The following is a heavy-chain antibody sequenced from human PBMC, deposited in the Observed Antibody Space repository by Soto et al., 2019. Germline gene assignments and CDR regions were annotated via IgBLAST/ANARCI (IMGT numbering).Heavy chain of an antibody. CDR2: IYYSGST. CDR1: GGSISSSSYY. CDR3: ARRRSTYYYDSSGVNWFDP. V-gene: IGHV4-39*01. Sequence: QLQLQESGPGLVKPSETLSLTCAVSGGSISSSSYYWGWIRQPPGKGLEWIGSIYYSGSTYYNPSLKSRVTISVDTSKNQFSLKLSSVTAADTAVYYCARRRSTYYYDSSGVNWFDPWGQGTLVTVSS. J-gene: IGHJ5*02. D-gene: IGHD3-22*01.